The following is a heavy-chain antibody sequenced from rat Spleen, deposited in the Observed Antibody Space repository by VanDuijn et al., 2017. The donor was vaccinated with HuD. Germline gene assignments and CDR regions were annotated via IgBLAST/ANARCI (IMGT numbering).Heavy chain of an antibody. CDR2: INNAGIT. CDR3: AKTTVAYYYVMDA. Sequence: EVQLQESGPGLVKPSQSLSLTCSVTGYSITSSYRWNWIRKFPGNKLEWMGYINNAGITNYNPSLKSRISITRDTSRNQFFLQVNSVTTEDTATYYCAKTTVAYYYVMDAWGQGASVTVSS. V-gene: IGHV3-3*01. CDR1: GYSITSSYR. D-gene: IGHD1-3*01. J-gene: IGHJ4*01.